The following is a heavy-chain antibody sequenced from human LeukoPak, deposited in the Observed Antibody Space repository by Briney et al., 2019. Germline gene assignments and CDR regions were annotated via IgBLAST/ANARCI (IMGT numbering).Heavy chain of an antibody. J-gene: IGHJ4*02. CDR3: ARGKVVTMVRGVIITYFDY. CDR2: IIPRDGST. Sequence: GASVTVSCKASGYSFTMYFIHWVRQAPGQGLEWMGLIIPRDGSTSYAQKFQGRVTMTRDTSTSTVYMELSSLRSEDTAVYYCARGKVVTMVRGVIITYFDYWGQGTLVTVSS. D-gene: IGHD3-10*01. CDR1: GYSFTMYF. V-gene: IGHV1-46*01.